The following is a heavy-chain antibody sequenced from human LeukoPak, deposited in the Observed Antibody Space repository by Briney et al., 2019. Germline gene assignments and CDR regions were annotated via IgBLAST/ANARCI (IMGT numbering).Heavy chain of an antibody. J-gene: IGHJ4*02. CDR2: ISSSGSTI. CDR3: ARDGYNFSPDY. D-gene: IGHD5-24*01. V-gene: IGHV3-48*03. Sequence: GGSLRLSCAASEFTFSSYEMNWVRQAPGKGLEWVSYISSSGSTIYYADSVKGRFTISRDNAKNSLYLQMNSLRAEDTAVYYCARDGYNFSPDYWGQGTLVTVSS. CDR1: EFTFSSYE.